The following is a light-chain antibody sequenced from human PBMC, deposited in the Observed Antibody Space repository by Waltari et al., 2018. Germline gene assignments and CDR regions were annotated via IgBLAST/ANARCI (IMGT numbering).Light chain of an antibody. V-gene: IGKV1-9*01. CDR3: QQVNSYPFT. Sequence: TFRASQGISSYLAWYQQKPGKAPKLLIYAGSTLLNGVPSRFSGGGFGTDFTLTISSLQPEDFATYYCQQVNSYPFTFGPGTTVDIK. CDR2: AGS. CDR1: QGISSY. J-gene: IGKJ3*01.